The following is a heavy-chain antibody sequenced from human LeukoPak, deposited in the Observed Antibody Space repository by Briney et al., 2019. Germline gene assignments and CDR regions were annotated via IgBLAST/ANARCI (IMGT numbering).Heavy chain of an antibody. V-gene: IGHV4-38-2*02. J-gene: IGHJ6*02. Sequence: SETLSLTCSVSGYSISSGYYWGWIRPPPGKGREGIGSIHNSGQTYHNPSLKRRITISVDTSKNQFSLKLSSVTAADTAVYYCARLYGKGRRYYYGMGVWGQGTTVTVSS. CDR2: IHNSGQT. D-gene: IGHD3-10*01. CDR1: GYSISSGYY. CDR3: ARLYGKGRRYYYGMGV.